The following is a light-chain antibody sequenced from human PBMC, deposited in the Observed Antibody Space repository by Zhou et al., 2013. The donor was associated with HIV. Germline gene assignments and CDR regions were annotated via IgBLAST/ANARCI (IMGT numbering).Light chain of an antibody. V-gene: IGKV1-39*01. J-gene: IGKJ1*01. CDR1: QSVTTH. CDR2: KAS. CDR3: QQSYNLPRT. Sequence: DIQMTQSPSSLSASVGDRVTIFCRTSQSVTTHLNWYQQKPGKAPTLLIYKASNLQSGVPSRFSGSGSGADFTLTINSLQPEDFATYYCQQSYNLPRTFGQGTKVEI.